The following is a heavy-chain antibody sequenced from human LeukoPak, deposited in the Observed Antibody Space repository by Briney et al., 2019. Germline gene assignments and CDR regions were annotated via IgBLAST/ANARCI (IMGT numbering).Heavy chain of an antibody. CDR3: AKQIAARRAYSGY. CDR2: ISYDGSNK. CDR1: GFTFSSYG. V-gene: IGHV3-30*18. J-gene: IGHJ4*02. Sequence: PGRSLRLSCAASGFTFSSYGMHWVRQAPGKGLEWVAVISYDGSNKYYADSVKGRFTISRDNSKNTLYLQMNSLRAEDTAVYYCAKQIAARRAYSGYWGQGTLVTVSS. D-gene: IGHD6-6*01.